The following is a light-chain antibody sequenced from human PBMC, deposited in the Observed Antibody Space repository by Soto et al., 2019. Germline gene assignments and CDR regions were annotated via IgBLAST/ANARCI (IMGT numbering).Light chain of an antibody. Sequence: TLSVSPGGRATLSCRASQSISDTLAWYQQKPGQAPRLLIYGASTRAPGFPARFSGSGSGTDFTLTISSLQSEDFEVYYCQQYNKWTRTFGQGTQVDIK. J-gene: IGKJ1*01. CDR3: QQYNKWTRT. V-gene: IGKV3-15*01. CDR2: GAS. CDR1: QSISDT.